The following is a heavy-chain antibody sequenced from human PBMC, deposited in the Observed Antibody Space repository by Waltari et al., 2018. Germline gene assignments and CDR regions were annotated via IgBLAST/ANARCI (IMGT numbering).Heavy chain of an antibody. J-gene: IGHJ4*02. CDR3: ARVVFGWGFDY. CDR2: ISSSGSTI. CDR1: GFTFSSYE. D-gene: IGHD3-3*01. V-gene: IGHV3-48*03. Sequence: EVQLVESGGGLVQPGGSLRLSCAASGFTFSSYEMNWVRQAPGKGLEWVSYISSSGSTIYYADSVKGRFTISRDNAKNSLYLQMNSLRAEDTAVYYCARVVFGWGFDYWGQGTLATVSS.